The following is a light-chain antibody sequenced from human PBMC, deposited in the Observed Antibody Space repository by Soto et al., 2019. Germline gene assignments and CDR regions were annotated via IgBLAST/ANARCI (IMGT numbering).Light chain of an antibody. CDR1: SSDVGRYNL. J-gene: IGLJ2*01. Sequence: QSALTQPASVSGSPGQSITISCTGTSSDVGRYNLVSWYQQHPGKAPKLMIFEDNERPSGVSNRFSGSKSGNMASLTISGLQTEDEADYYCCSYAGGASVVFGGGTKLTVL. V-gene: IGLV2-23*01. CDR3: CSYAGGASVV. CDR2: EDN.